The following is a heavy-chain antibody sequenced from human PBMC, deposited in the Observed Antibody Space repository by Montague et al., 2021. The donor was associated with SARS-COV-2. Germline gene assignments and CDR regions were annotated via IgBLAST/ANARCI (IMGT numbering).Heavy chain of an antibody. CDR3: ARHGKTRIAMIVVVIGYFDY. CDR2: IYCSGST. D-gene: IGHD3-22*01. Sequence: SETLSLTCTVSGGSISSSSYYWGWIHQPPGKGLEWIGSIYCSGSTYYNPSLKSRVTISVDTSKNQFSLKLSSVTAADTAVYYCARHGKTRIAMIVVVIGYFDYWGQGTLVTVSS. J-gene: IGHJ4*02. V-gene: IGHV4-39*01. CDR1: GGSISSSSYY.